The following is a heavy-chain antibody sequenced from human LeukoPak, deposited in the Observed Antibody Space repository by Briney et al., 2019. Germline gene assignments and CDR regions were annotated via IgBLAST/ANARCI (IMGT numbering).Heavy chain of an antibody. Sequence: SETLSLTCTVSGGSISGYYWSWIRQPPGKGLEWIGEINHSGSTNYNPSLKSRVTISVDTSKNQFSLKLSSVTAADTAVYYCARPRYSSGALLYWGQGTLVTVSS. V-gene: IGHV4-34*01. CDR2: INHSGST. CDR1: GGSISGYY. J-gene: IGHJ4*02. CDR3: ARPRYSSGALLY. D-gene: IGHD6-19*01.